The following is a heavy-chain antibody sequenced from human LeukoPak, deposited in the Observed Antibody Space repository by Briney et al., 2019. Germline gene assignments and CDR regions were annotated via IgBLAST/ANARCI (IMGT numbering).Heavy chain of an antibody. J-gene: IGHJ5*02. CDR3: ATYRQVKLPFEA. CDR1: GFTFSDFA. D-gene: IGHD5-18*01. Sequence: GGSLRLSCAASGFTFSDFAMIWVRQPPGKGLEWVSSTFQGGGEIHYADSVRGRFTISRDNSRSTLFLQMNSLRGEDTTIYYCATYRQVKLPFEAWGQGTLVTVSS. V-gene: IGHV3-23*01. CDR2: TFQGGGEI.